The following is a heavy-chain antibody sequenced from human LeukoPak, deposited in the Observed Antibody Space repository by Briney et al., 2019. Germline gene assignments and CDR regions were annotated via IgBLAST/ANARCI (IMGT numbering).Heavy chain of an antibody. CDR3: VKGSSDSRPYYFDS. CDR1: GFTFSTYA. V-gene: IGHV3-23*01. D-gene: IGHD3-22*01. J-gene: IGHJ4*02. Sequence: GGSLRLSCAASGFTFSTYAMIWVRQAPGKGLEWVSAITGTGGDTYYADSVKGRFTISRDNSKSTLYLQMNSLRAEDTAVYYCVKGSSDSRPYYFDSWGQGTLVTVSS. CDR2: ITGTGGDT.